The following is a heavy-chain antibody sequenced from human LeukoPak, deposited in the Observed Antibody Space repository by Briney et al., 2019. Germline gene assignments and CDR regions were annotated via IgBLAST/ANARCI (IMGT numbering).Heavy chain of an antibody. J-gene: IGHJ4*02. CDR2: INPNSGGT. Sequence: ASVKVSCKASGYTFTGYYMHWVRQAPGQGLEWMGWINPNSGGTNYAQKFQGRVTMTRDTSISTAYMELSRLRSDDTAVYHCARVPVVPAAALGYWGQGTLVTVSS. V-gene: IGHV1-2*02. CDR1: GYTFTGYY. CDR3: ARVPVVPAAALGY. D-gene: IGHD2-2*01.